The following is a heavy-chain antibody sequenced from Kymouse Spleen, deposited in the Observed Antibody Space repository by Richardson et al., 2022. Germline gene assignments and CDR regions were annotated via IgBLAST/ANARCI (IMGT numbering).Heavy chain of an antibody. V-gene: IGHV3-30*18. CDR1: GFTFSSYG. CDR3: AKDRVLELSYYGMDV. J-gene: IGHJ6*02. CDR2: ISYDGSNK. D-gene: IGHD1-7*01. Sequence: QVQLVESGGGVVQPGRSLRLSCAASGFTFSSYGMHWVRQAPGKGLEWVAVISYDGSNKYYADSVKGRFTISRDNSKNTLYLQMNSLRAEDTAVYYCAKDRVLELSYYGMDVWGQGTTVTVSS.